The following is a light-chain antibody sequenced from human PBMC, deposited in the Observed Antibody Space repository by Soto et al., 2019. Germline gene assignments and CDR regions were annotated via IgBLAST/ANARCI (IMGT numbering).Light chain of an antibody. CDR3: QQYNNWPLT. CDR1: QSISSN. CDR2: DAF. J-gene: IGKJ4*01. Sequence: EIVMTQSPATLSLSPGERATISCRASQSISSNLAWYQQKPGQAPSLLIYDAFTRATGIPARFSGSGSGTGFTLTISSLQSEDFAVYYCQQYNNWPLTFGGGTKVDIK. V-gene: IGKV3-15*01.